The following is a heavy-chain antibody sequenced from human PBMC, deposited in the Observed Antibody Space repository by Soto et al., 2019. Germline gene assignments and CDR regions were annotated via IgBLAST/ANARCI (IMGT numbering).Heavy chain of an antibody. J-gene: IGHJ6*01. V-gene: IGHV1-69*13. D-gene: IGHD2-15*01. CDR2: IIPIFGTA. CDR3: GRGLYCSGRSSCSQNWDF. Sequence: SVKVSCKASGGTFSSYAISWVRQAPGQGLEWMGGIIPIFGTANYAQKFQGRVTITADESTSTAYMELSSLRSEDTAVYYCGRGLYCSGRSSCSQNWDFLGQGTTVIASS. CDR1: GGTFSSYA.